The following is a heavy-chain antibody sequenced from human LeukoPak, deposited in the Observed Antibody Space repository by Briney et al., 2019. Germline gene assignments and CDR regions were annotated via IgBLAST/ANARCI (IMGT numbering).Heavy chain of an antibody. CDR1: GFTFRNYV. CDR2: TSSDLNVK. D-gene: IGHD3-10*01. Sequence: GGSLRLSCAASGFTFRNYVIHWVRQAPGKGLEWVAVTSSDLNVKLYADSVKGRFTISRDNSRSTLYLQMNSLRPEDTAIYYCAREGYYGSGSPPSLYFDYWGQGTLVTDSS. J-gene: IGHJ4*02. CDR3: AREGYYGSGSPPSLYFDY. V-gene: IGHV3-30-3*01.